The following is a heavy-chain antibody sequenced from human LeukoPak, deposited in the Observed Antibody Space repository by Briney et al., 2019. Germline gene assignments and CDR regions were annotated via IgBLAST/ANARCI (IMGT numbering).Heavy chain of an antibody. Sequence: ASVQDSCKASGYTFSVSYIHWLRQAPGKGLEWMGWIVPSSGATKYAQNFQGRVTMTRDASITTAYMEHSSLTDNGTATYIFARGVVLQGRGAFDIWGQGAMVTVSS. J-gene: IGHJ3*02. CDR1: GYTFSVSY. CDR2: IVPSSGAT. CDR3: ARGVVLQGRGAFDI. V-gene: IGHV1-2*02. D-gene: IGHD2-8*02.